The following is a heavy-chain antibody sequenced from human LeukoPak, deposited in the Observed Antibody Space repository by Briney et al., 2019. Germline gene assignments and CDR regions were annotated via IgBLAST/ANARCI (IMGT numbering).Heavy chain of an antibody. Sequence: PGGSLRLSCAASGFTFSSYGMHWVRQAPGKGLEWVAVISYDGSNKYYADSVKGRFTISRDNSKNTLYLQMNSLRAEDTAVYYCAKDQHYDSSGTDYWGQGTLVTVSS. CDR2: ISYDGSNK. V-gene: IGHV3-30*18. J-gene: IGHJ4*02. CDR1: GFTFSSYG. CDR3: AKDQHYDSSGTDY. D-gene: IGHD3-22*01.